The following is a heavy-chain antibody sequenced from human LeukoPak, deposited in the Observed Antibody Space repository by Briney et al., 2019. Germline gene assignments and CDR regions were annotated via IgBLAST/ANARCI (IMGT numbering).Heavy chain of an antibody. D-gene: IGHD6-13*01. CDR2: INPNSGGT. Sequence: EASVKVSCKASGYTFTGYYMHWVRQAPGQGLEWMGWINPNSGGTNYAQKFQGRVTMTRDTSISTAYMELSRLKSDDTAVYYCARDPDTSSWYRWFDPWGQGTLVTVSS. J-gene: IGHJ5*02. CDR3: ARDPDTSSWYRWFDP. V-gene: IGHV1-2*02. CDR1: GYTFTGYY.